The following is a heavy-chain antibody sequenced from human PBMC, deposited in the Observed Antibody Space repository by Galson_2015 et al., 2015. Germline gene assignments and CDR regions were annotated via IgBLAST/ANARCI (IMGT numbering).Heavy chain of an antibody. D-gene: IGHD3-3*01. CDR2: ISGSGGST. Sequence: SLRLSCAASGFTFSSYAMSWVRQAPGKGLEWVSAISGSGGSTYYADSVKGRFTISRDNSKNTLYLQMNSLRAEDTAVYYCAKAYYDFWSGYYTGFVGSDYWGQGTLVTVSS. CDR3: AKAYYDFWSGYYTGFVGSDY. CDR1: GFTFSSYA. V-gene: IGHV3-23*01. J-gene: IGHJ4*02.